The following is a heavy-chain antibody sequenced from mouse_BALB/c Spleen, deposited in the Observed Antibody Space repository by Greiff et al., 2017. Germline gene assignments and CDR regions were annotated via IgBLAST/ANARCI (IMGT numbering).Heavy chain of an antibody. J-gene: IGHJ3*01. D-gene: IGHD2-3*01. CDR3: TREGFYDGYYIAY. Sequence: QVQLQQPGAELVRPGASVKLSCKASGYTFTSYWINWVKQRPGQGLEWIGNIYPSDSYTNYNQKFKDKATLTVDKSSSTAYMQLSSPTSEDSAVYYCTREGFYDGYYIAYWGQGTLVTVSA. CDR2: IYPSDSYT. CDR1: GYTFTSYW. V-gene: IGHV1-69*02.